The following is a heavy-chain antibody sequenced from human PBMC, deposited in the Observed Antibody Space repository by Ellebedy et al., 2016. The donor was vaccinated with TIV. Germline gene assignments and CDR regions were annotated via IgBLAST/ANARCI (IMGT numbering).Heavy chain of an antibody. CDR3: ARVTYGSGTFDF. D-gene: IGHD3-10*01. V-gene: IGHV3-23*01. J-gene: IGHJ4*02. CDR2: ISGTVGNT. Sequence: GESLKISCAASGFTFSKYAMAWVRQPPGKGLEWVSTISGTVGNTYYPDSVKGRFTISRDNSENTLSLQMHSRSAEDTALYYCARVTYGSGTFDFWGQGILVTVSS. CDR1: GFTFSKYA.